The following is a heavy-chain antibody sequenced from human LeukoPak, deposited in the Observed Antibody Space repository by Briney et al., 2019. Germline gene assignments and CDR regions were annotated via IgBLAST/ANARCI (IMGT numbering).Heavy chain of an antibody. V-gene: IGHV3-33*01. CDR2: IWYDGSNK. D-gene: IGHD4-23*01. CDR1: GFIFSSYG. J-gene: IGHJ6*02. CDR3: ARDIQLNMTTVVYYYYYYGMDV. Sequence: GGSLRLSCAASGFIFSSYGMHWVRQAPGKGLEWVAVIWYDGSNKYYADSVKGRFTISRDNAKNSLYLQMNSLRAEDTAVYYCARDIQLNMTTVVYYYYYYGMDVWGQGTTVTVSS.